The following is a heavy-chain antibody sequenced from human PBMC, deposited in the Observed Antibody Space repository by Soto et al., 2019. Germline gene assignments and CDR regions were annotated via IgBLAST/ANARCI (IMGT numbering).Heavy chain of an antibody. D-gene: IGHD2-21*02. J-gene: IGHJ5*02. CDR2: IIPIFGTA. CDR3: AGTYCGGDCYSNWFDP. Sequence: QVQLVQSGAEVKKPGSSVKVSCKASGGTFSSYAISWVRQAPGQGLEWMGGIIPIFGTANYAQKFQGRVTITAAESTSTAYMELSSLRSEDTAVYYCAGTYCGGDCYSNWFDPWGQGTLVTVSS. CDR1: GGTFSSYA. V-gene: IGHV1-69*12.